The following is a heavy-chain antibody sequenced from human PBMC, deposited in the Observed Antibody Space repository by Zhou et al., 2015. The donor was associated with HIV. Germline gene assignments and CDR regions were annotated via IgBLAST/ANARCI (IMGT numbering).Heavy chain of an antibody. CDR3: ARGIAVAGSYGMDV. V-gene: IGHV1-69*06. CDR2: IIPIFGTT. J-gene: IGHJ6*02. Sequence: QVQLVQSGAEVKKPGSSVKVSCKASGGTLGNYGISWVRQAPGQGLEWMGGIIPIFGTTSFAPKFQGRVTITADKSTSTAYMDLSSLRSEDTAVYYCARGIAVAGSYGMDVWGQGTTVTVSS. CDR1: GGTLGNYG. D-gene: IGHD6-19*01.